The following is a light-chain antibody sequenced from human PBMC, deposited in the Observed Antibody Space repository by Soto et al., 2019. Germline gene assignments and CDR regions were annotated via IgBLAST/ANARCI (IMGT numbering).Light chain of an antibody. CDR2: GAS. CDR3: QQYNNWPST. Sequence: EILMTQSPATLSVSPGERATLSCRASQSVDSNLAWYQHKPGQSPRLLIYGASNRATDIPARFSGSGSGTEFTLTISNLQSEDFVVYYCQQYNNWPSTFGQGTKVDI. CDR1: QSVDSN. V-gene: IGKV3-15*01. J-gene: IGKJ1*01.